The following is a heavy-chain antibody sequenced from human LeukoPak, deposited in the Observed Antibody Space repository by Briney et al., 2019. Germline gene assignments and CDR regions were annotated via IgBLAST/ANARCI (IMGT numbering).Heavy chain of an antibody. J-gene: IGHJ5*02. CDR2: IYHSGST. CDR1: GGSITSYY. D-gene: IGHD6-6*01. CDR3: ARDDIVLCEYSSSCGFDP. V-gene: IGHV4-59*12. Sequence: SETLSLTCTVSGGSITSYYWSWIRQPPGKGLEWIGEIYHSGSTNYNPSLKSRVTISVDKSKNQFSLKLSSVTAADTAVYYCARDDIVLCEYSSSCGFDPWGQGTLVTVSS.